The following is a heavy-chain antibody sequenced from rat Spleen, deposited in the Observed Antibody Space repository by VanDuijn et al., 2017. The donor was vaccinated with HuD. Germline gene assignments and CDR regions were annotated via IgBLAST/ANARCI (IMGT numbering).Heavy chain of an antibody. CDR2: ISYEGSST. Sequence: EVQLVESGGGLVQPGRSMKLSCAASGFTFSHYDMAWVRQAPKKGLEWVASISYEGSSTYYGDSVKGRFTISRDNAKSTLYLQMESPGSEDTATYFCTTTLEFDYWGQGVLVTVSS. V-gene: IGHV5-22*01. D-gene: IGHD3-4*01. CDR1: GFTFSHYD. CDR3: TTTLEFDY. J-gene: IGHJ2*01.